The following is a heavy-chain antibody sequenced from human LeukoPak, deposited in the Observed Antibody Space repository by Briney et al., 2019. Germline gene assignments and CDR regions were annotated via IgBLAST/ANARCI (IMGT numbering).Heavy chain of an antibody. CDR3: AKDSEHYYDSSGYFDY. D-gene: IGHD3-22*01. V-gene: IGHV3-23*01. J-gene: IGHJ4*02. Sequence: GGSLRLSCAASGFTFSSYAMSWVRQAPGKGLEWVSAISGSGGSTYYADSVKGRFTISRDNSKNTLYLQMNSLRAEDTAVYYCAKDSEHYYDSSGYFDYWGQGTLVTVSS. CDR1: GFTFSSYA. CDR2: ISGSGGST.